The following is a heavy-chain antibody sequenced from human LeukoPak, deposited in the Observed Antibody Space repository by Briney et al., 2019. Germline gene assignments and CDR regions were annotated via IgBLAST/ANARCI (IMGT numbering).Heavy chain of an antibody. CDR2: INHSGST. Sequence: RPSETLSLTCAVYGGSFSGYYWSWIRQPPGKGLEWIGEINHSGSTNYNPSLKSRVTISVDTSKNQFSLKLSSVTAADTAVYYCARDGGNQDYWGQGTLVTVSS. CDR3: ARDGGNQDY. J-gene: IGHJ4*02. D-gene: IGHD2-15*01. V-gene: IGHV4-34*01. CDR1: GGSFSGYY.